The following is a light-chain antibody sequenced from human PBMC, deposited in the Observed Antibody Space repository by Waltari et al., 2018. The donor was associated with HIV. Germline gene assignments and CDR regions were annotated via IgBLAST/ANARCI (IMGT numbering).Light chain of an antibody. CDR1: SIASRN. Sequence: SYVLTQPPSVSVPPGQTARITCGGSSIASRNVQWYQQKPGQAPVLVVYNDKDRPSGIPERFSGSNSWNTATLTISGTQAMDEADYYCQAWDSSTMVFGGGTKLTVL. J-gene: IGLJ2*01. V-gene: IGLV3-21*02. CDR2: NDK. CDR3: QAWDSSTMV.